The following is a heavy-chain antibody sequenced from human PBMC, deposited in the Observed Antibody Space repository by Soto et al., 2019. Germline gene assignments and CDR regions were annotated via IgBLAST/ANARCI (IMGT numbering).Heavy chain of an antibody. Sequence: XCKASGGPFSSXGISWVRQAPGQGLEWMGGIIPIFGTANYAQKLQGRVTITADESTSTAYMELSSLRSEDTAVYYCARDGSAAGTGTGKKDAFDIWGQGTMLTVS. V-gene: IGHV1-69*01. D-gene: IGHD6-13*01. CDR1: GGPFSSXG. J-gene: IGHJ3*02. CDR3: ARDGSAAGTGTGKKDAFDI. CDR2: IIPIFGTA.